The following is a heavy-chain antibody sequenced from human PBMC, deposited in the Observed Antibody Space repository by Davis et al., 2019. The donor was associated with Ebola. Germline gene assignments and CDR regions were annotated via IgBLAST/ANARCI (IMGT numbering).Heavy chain of an antibody. V-gene: IGHV3-53*01. CDR3: AKAHGFYYGMDV. CDR2: FYSRGAI. J-gene: IGHJ6*04. Sequence: SLNPPRPASGMILRSNHLSRVRPAPGKGPYWVSTFYSRGAIYYADSVKVRFTISRDNAENSVFLHMSRLSAEDTAIYYCAKAHGFYYGMDVWGNGTTVIVSS. CDR1: GMILRSNH.